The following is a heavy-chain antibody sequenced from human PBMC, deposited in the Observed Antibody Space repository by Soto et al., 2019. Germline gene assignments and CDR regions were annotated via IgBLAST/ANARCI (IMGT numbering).Heavy chain of an antibody. D-gene: IGHD3-16*01. Sequence: QVQHVQSGPEVKKPGASVKVSCKASGYSFRNYFIHWVRQAPGQRLEWMGWINVGDGDTQYSQKFQSRVTISRDTSASTAYMELSSLRSEDTAVYYCAGRGKNLLDDGGQGTTVTVSS. CDR3: AGRGKNLLDD. J-gene: IGHJ6*02. V-gene: IGHV1-3*01. CDR2: INVGDGDT. CDR1: GYSFRNYF.